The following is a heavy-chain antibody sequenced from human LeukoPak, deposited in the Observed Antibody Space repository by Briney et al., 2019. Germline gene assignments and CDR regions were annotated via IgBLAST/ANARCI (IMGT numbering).Heavy chain of an antibody. Sequence: ASVKVSCKASGYTFTSYGISWVRQAPGQGLEWMGWISAYNGNTNYAQKLQGRVTMTTDTSTSTAYMELRSLRSDNTAVYYCARDRYDILTGYSPFDYWGQGTLVTVSS. CDR3: ARDRYDILTGYSPFDY. J-gene: IGHJ4*02. CDR2: ISAYNGNT. V-gene: IGHV1-18*01. D-gene: IGHD3-9*01. CDR1: GYTFTSYG.